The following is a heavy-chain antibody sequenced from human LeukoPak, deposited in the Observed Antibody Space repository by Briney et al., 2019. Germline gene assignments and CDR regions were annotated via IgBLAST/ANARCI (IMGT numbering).Heavy chain of an antibody. CDR1: GFTFSTYV. Sequence: GGSLRLSCAASGFTFSTYVMQWVRQAPGKGLEYVSAITGDGGYTYYANSVKGRFTISRDNSRKTLYLQMGSLRADDMAVYYCARVSTNDRRNAFDIWGQGTMVTVSS. V-gene: IGHV3-64*01. CDR2: ITGDGGYT. D-gene: IGHD2-8*01. J-gene: IGHJ3*02. CDR3: ARVSTNDRRNAFDI.